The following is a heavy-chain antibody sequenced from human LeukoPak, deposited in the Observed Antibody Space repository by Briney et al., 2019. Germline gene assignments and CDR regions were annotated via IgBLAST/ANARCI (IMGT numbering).Heavy chain of an antibody. CDR1: GFIVSSNY. D-gene: IGHD6-6*01. Sequence: PGGSLRLSCAASGFIVSSNYMNWVRPAPGKGLEWVSAIYSGGNTYYADSVKGRFTISRDNSKNTVYLQMNSLRAEDSALYYCTRGRVAARPYVFDYWGQGALVTVSS. CDR2: IYSGGNT. CDR3: TRGRVAARPYVFDY. V-gene: IGHV3-53*01. J-gene: IGHJ4*02.